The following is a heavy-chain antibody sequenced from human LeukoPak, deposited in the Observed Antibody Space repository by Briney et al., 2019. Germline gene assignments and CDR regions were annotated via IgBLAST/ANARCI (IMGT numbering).Heavy chain of an antibody. D-gene: IGHD1-14*01. Sequence: GGSLRLPCAASGFTVITNDMTWVRQAPGKGLEWVSVLYSDGNTKYADSVQGRFTISRDNSKNTLYLEMNSLSPDDTAVYYCARGVEPLAANTLAYWGQGTLVTLSS. V-gene: IGHV3-53*01. J-gene: IGHJ4*02. CDR3: ARGVEPLAANTLAY. CDR2: LYSDGNT. CDR1: GFTVITND.